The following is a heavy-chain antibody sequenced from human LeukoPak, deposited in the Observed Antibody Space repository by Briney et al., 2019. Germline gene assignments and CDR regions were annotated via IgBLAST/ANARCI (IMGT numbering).Heavy chain of an antibody. J-gene: IGHJ4*02. CDR2: ISAYNGDT. CDR1: GYTFTSYG. Sequence: ASVKVSCKASGYTFTSYGISWVRQAPGQGLEWMGWISAYNGDTSYAQKLQGRVTMTTDTSTSTAYMELRSLRSDDTAVYYCARDSTYSGSYFPDYWGQGTLVTVSS. CDR3: ARDSTYSGSYFPDY. D-gene: IGHD1-26*01. V-gene: IGHV1-18*01.